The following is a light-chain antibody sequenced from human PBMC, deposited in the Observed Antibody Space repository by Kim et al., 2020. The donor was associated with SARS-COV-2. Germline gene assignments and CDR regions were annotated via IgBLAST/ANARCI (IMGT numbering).Light chain of an antibody. CDR1: QDIRKF. CDR3: QQYNNLQAIT. CDR2: DAS. J-gene: IGKJ5*01. Sequence: SVGDSVTITCQARQDIRKFLNWYQHKPGKAPELLISDASTLRTGVPSRFSGSASGTHFTFTISNLQPEDIATYYCQQYNNLQAITFGQGTRLEI. V-gene: IGKV1-33*01.